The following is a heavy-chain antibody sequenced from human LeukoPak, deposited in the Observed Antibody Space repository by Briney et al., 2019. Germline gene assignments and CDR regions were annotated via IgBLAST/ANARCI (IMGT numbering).Heavy chain of an antibody. V-gene: IGHV3-53*01. CDR3: ARGGYCSSTSCYYFDY. J-gene: IGHJ4*02. D-gene: IGHD2-2*01. Sequence: GGSLRLSCAASGFTVSSNYMSWVRQAPGKGLEWVSIIYSGGSTYYADSVKGRFTISRDNSRNTLLLQMNSLRAEDTAVYYCARGGYCSSTSCYYFDYWGQGTLVTVSS. CDR2: IYSGGST. CDR1: GFTVSSNY.